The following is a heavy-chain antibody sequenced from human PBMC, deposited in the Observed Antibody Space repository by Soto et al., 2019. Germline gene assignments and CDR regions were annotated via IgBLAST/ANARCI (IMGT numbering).Heavy chain of an antibody. Sequence: QVQLVQSGAEVKKPGASVKVSCKASGYTFTSYAMHWVRQAPGQRLEWMGWINAGNGNTKYSQEFQGRVTITRDNSASTAYMELSSLRSEDTAVYYCASTASAMVRGVIPVYFDYWGQGTLVTVSS. CDR1: GYTFTSYA. V-gene: IGHV1-3*01. D-gene: IGHD3-10*01. CDR3: ASTASAMVRGVIPVYFDY. J-gene: IGHJ4*02. CDR2: INAGNGNT.